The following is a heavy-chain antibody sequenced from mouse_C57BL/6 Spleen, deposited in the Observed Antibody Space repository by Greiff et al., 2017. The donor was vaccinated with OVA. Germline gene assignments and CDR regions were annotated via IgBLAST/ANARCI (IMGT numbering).Heavy chain of an antibody. Sequence: VQLKESGPGLVKPSQSLSLTCSVTGYSITSGYYWNWIRQFPGNKLEWMGYISYDGSNNYNPSLKNRISITRDTSKNQFFLKLNSVTTEDTATYYCARVDDYAWFAYWGQGTLVTVSA. CDR2: ISYDGSN. CDR3: ARVDDYAWFAY. V-gene: IGHV3-6*01. J-gene: IGHJ3*01. D-gene: IGHD2-4*01. CDR1: GYSITSGYY.